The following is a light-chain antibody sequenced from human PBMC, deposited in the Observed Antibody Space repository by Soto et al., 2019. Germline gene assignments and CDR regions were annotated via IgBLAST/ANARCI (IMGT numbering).Light chain of an antibody. V-gene: IGLV2-14*01. CDR1: SSDVGGYNN. CDR3: SSYTSSSTRV. CDR2: EVS. J-gene: IGLJ1*01. Sequence: QSVLTQPASVSGSPGQSITISCTGTSSDVGGYNNVSWYQHHPGKAPELMIFEVSNRPSGVSHRFSGSKSGNTASLTISGLQTEDEGDYYCSSYTSSSTRVFGTGTKVTVL.